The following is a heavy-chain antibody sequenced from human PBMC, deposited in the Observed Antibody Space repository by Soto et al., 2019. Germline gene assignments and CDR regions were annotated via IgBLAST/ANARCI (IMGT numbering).Heavy chain of an antibody. CDR1: GFTFSSYG. V-gene: IGHV3-33*01. CDR3: ASGGRYYYYYMDV. Sequence: QVQLVESGGGVVQPGRSLRLSCAASGFTFSSYGMHWVRQAPGKGLEWVAVIWYDGSSKYYADSVKGRFTISRDNSKNTLYLQMNSLRAEDTAVYYCASGGRYYYYYMDVWGKGTTVTVSS. CDR2: IWYDGSSK. J-gene: IGHJ6*03. D-gene: IGHD2-15*01.